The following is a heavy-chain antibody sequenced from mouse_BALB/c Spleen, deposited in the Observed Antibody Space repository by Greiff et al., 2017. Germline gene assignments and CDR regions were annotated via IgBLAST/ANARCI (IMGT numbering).Heavy chain of an antibody. CDR1: GFTFSSYA. J-gene: IGHJ3*01. CDR2: ISSGGSYT. V-gene: IGHV5-9-1*01. CDR3: AKLYDGYTWFAY. D-gene: IGHD2-3*01. Sequence: EVMLVESGGGLVKPGGSLKLSCAASGFTFSSYAMSWVRQTPEKRLEWVATISSGGSYTYYPDSVKGRFTISRDNAKNTLYLQMSSLRSEDTAMYYCAKLYDGYTWFAYWGQGTLVTVSA.